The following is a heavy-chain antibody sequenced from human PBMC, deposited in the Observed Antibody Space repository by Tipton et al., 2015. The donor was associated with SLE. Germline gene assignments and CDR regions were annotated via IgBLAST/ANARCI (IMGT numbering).Heavy chain of an antibody. J-gene: IGHJ3*02. CDR1: GGSISSGSYY. V-gene: IGHV4-61*02. CDR3: ASGKQQLVNDAFDI. D-gene: IGHD6-13*01. Sequence: TLSLTCTVSGGSISSGSYYWSWIRQPAGKGLEWIGRIYTSGSTNYNPSLKSRVTISVDTSKNQFSLKLSPVTAADTAVYYCASGKQQLVNDAFDIWGQGTMVTVSS. CDR2: IYTSGST.